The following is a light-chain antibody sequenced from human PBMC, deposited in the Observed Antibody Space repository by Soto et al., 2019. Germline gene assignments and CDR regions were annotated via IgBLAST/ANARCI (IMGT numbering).Light chain of an antibody. CDR2: WAS. V-gene: IGKV4-1*01. J-gene: IGKJ4*01. CDR1: QSVLYSSNNKNY. Sequence: DIVMTQSPDSLAVSLVERATINCKSSQSVLYSSNNKNYLAWYQQKPRQPPKLLIYWASTRESGVPDRFSGSGSGTDFTLTISSLQAEDVAVYYCQQYYSPPLTLGGGTKVDIK. CDR3: QQYYSPPLT.